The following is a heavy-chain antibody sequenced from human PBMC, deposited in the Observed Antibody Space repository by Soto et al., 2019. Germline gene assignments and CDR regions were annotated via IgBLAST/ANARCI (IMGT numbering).Heavy chain of an antibody. V-gene: IGHV1-18*04. Sequence: VASVKVSCKASGYTFTNYGISWVRQAPGQGLEWMGWISAYNGNTNYAQKLQGRVTMTTDTSTSTAYMELRSLTSDDTAVYYCATEDRYSGGWYGDYYYGMDVWGQGTMVTVSS. CDR1: GYTFTNYG. J-gene: IGHJ6*02. D-gene: IGHD1-26*01. CDR3: ATEDRYSGGWYGDYYYGMDV. CDR2: ISAYNGNT.